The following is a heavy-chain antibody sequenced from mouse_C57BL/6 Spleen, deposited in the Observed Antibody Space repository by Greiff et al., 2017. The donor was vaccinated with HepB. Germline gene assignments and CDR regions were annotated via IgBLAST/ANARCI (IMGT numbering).Heavy chain of an antibody. Sequence: QVQLKQPGAELVKPGASVKLSCKASGYTFTSYWMQWVKQRPGQGLEWIGEIDPSDSYTNYNQKFKGKATLTVDTSSSTAYMQLSSLTSEDSAVYYCARLEGLTGTTFAYWGQGTLVTVSA. D-gene: IGHD4-1*01. CDR1: GYTFTSYW. CDR2: IDPSDSYT. V-gene: IGHV1-50*01. CDR3: ARLEGLTGTTFAY. J-gene: IGHJ3*01.